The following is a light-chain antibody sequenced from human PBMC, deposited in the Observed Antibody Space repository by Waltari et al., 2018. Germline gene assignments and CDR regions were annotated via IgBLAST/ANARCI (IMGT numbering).Light chain of an antibody. CDR3: MQALQTPLT. CDR1: QSLLHRNGYNY. V-gene: IGKV2-28*01. CDR2: LGF. J-gene: IGKJ4*01. Sequence: DIVMTQSPLSLPVTPGEPASISCRSSQSLLHRNGYNYLDWYLQKSGQSPQLLMYLGFSRASGVPDRFSGSGSGTDFTLKISRVEAEDVGVYYCMQALQTPLTFGGGTKVEIK.